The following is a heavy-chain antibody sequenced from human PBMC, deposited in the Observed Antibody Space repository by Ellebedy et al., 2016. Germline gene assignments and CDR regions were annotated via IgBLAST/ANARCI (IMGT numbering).Heavy chain of an antibody. Sequence: GGSLRLXXAASGFIFSNYGMHWVRQAPGKGLEWVAVIWHDGITKDYKDSVKGRFTISRDNSKNTLYLQMNSLTAEDTAVYFCAAYLGSGTSYYWGQGVPVTVSS. CDR3: AAYLGSGTSYY. D-gene: IGHD3-10*01. J-gene: IGHJ4*02. CDR1: GFIFSNYG. V-gene: IGHV3-33*01. CDR2: IWHDGITK.